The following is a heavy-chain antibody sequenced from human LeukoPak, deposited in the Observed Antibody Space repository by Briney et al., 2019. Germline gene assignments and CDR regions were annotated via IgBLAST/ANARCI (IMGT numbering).Heavy chain of an antibody. CDR2: INHSGST. J-gene: IGHJ4*02. CDR3: ARDYKRDSSGYYGYYFDY. Sequence: SETLSLTCAVYGGSSSGYYWSWIRQPPGKGLEWIGEINHSGSTNYNPSLKSRVTISVDTSKNQFSLKLSSVTAADTAVYYCARDYKRDSSGYYGYYFDYWGQGTLVTVSS. D-gene: IGHD3-22*01. CDR1: GGSSSGYY. V-gene: IGHV4-34*01.